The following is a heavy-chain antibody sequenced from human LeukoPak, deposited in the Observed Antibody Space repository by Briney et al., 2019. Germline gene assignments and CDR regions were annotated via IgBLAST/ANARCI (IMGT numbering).Heavy chain of an antibody. CDR3: ARGFGYCSSTSCPGYFDY. CDR2: ISYDGSNK. Sequence: PGRSLRLSCAASGFTFSSYAMHWVRQAPGKGLEWVAVISYDGSNKYYADSVKGRFTISRDNSKNTQYLQMNSLRAEDTAVYYCARGFGYCSSTSCPGYFDYWGQGTLVTVSS. V-gene: IGHV3-30*04. J-gene: IGHJ4*02. CDR1: GFTFSSYA. D-gene: IGHD2-2*01.